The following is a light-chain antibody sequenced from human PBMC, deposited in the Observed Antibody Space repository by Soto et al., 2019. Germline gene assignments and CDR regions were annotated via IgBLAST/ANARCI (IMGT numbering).Light chain of an antibody. V-gene: IGKV3-20*01. CDR1: QSVRSSY. CDR2: GAS. CDR3: LQYDSSRVT. J-gene: IGKJ1*01. Sequence: EIVLTQSQDTLSLSPGERATLSCRASQSVRSSYLAWYERKPGRAPRLLIYGASSRATGIPDRFSGSGSGTDFTLTISRLEPEDFAVYYFLQYDSSRVTFGQGPKVEIK.